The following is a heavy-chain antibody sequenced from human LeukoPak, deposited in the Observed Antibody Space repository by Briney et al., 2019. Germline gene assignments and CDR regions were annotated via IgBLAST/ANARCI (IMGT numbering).Heavy chain of an antibody. D-gene: IGHD1-26*01. CDR2: INPNSGGT. V-gene: IGHV1-2*02. J-gene: IGHJ4*02. CDR3: ARHPYSGSYHFDY. Sequence: GASVKVSCKASGYIFTGYYMHWVRQAPGQGLKWMGWINPNSGGTNSAQKFQGRVTMTRDTSISTAYMELSRLTSDDTAVYYCARHPYSGSYHFDYWGQGTLVTVSS. CDR1: GYIFTGYY.